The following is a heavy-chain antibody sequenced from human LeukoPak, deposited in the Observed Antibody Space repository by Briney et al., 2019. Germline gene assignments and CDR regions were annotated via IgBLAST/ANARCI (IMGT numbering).Heavy chain of an antibody. CDR2: ISGSGGST. D-gene: IGHD5-18*01. J-gene: IGHJ4*02. CDR3: AKTFTAMDPMEFDY. V-gene: IGHV3-23*01. Sequence: GGSLRLSCAASGFTFSSYAMSWVRHAPGKGLEWVSAISGSGGSTYYAGSVKGRFTISRDNSKNTLYLQMNSLRAEDTAVYYCAKTFTAMDPMEFDYWGQGTLVTVSS. CDR1: GFTFSSYA.